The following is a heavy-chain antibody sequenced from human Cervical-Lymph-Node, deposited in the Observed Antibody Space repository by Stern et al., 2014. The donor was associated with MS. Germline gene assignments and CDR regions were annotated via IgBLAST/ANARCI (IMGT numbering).Heavy chain of an antibody. CDR1: GFTFDDYG. D-gene: IGHD3-16*01. CDR2: IAWHGGNT. V-gene: IGHV3-20*04. Sequence: EAQLVESGGDVVRPGGSLRLSCAVSGFTFDDYGMTWVRQAPGKGPEWVSGIAWHGGNTGYAVSEKGRFTLLRDDAKNCLHLLMSSLRAEDTALYYCARGYYPDTSSYLDYWGQGTLVTVSS. CDR3: ARGYYPDTSSYLDY. J-gene: IGHJ4*02.